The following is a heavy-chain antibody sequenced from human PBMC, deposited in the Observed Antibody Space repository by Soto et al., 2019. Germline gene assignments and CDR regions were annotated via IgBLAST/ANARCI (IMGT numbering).Heavy chain of an antibody. CDR3: AGDRGALGYYDSSGLGWFDP. CDR1: GYTFTSYY. D-gene: IGHD3-22*01. CDR2: INPSGGST. Sequence: ASVKVSCKASGYTFTSYYMHWVRQAPGQGLEWMGIINPSGGSTSYAQKFQGRVTMTRDTSTSTVYMELSSLRSEDTAVYYCAGDRGALGYYDSSGLGWFDPWGQGTLVTVSS. V-gene: IGHV1-46*01. J-gene: IGHJ5*01.